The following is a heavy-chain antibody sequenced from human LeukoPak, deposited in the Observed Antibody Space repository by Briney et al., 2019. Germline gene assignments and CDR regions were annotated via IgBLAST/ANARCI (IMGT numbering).Heavy chain of an antibody. CDR2: ISYDGTNK. V-gene: IGHV3-30*18. J-gene: IGHJ4*02. D-gene: IGHD1-26*01. Sequence: GGSLRLSCAASGFTLTTYGLHWVRQAPGKGLEWVAVISYDGTNKFYADSVKGRFTISRDNSKNTLYLQMNSLRAEDTAVYYCAKDEVVGATGESDIDYWGQGTLVTVSS. CDR3: AKDEVVGATGESDIDY. CDR1: GFTLTTYG.